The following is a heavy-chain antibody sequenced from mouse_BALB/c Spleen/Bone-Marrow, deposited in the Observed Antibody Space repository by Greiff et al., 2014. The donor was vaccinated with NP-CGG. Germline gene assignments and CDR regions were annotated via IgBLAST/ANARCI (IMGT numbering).Heavy chain of an antibody. Sequence: VQLKESGGGLVKPGGSLKLSCAASGFTFSSYAMSWVRQTPEKRLEWVATISSGGSYTYYPDSVKGRFTISRDNAKNTLYLQMSSLGSEDTAMYYCARPHYYGSSWFAYWGQGTLVTVSA. D-gene: IGHD1-1*01. CDR1: GFTFSSYA. J-gene: IGHJ3*01. CDR2: ISSGGSYT. CDR3: ARPHYYGSSWFAY. V-gene: IGHV5-9-3*01.